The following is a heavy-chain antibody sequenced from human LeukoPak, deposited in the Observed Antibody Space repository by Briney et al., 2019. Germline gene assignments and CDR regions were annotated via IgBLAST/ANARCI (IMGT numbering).Heavy chain of an antibody. CDR1: GFTFNTYS. CDR2: ISSSSSYI. V-gene: IGHV3-21*01. CDR3: ARETAGFDY. Sequence: KTGGSLRLSCAASGFTFNTYSMKWVRQAPGKGLEGVSSISSSSSYIYYADSVKGRFTITRDNAKNSLYLQMNSLRAEDTAVYYCARETAGFDYWGQGTLVTVSS. J-gene: IGHJ4*02.